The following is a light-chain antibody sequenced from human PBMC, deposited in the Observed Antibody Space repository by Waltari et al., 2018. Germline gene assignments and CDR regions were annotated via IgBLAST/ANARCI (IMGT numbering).Light chain of an antibody. J-gene: IGLJ3*02. CDR2: KIN. Sequence: QTVVTQEPSLSVSPGGTVTLTCALSSGSVSSTSYASWYQQTPGQAPRTLVYKINSRSSGVPCRFSGSMLGNKAALTITGAQAEDESDYYCVLYMGSGIWVFGGGTKLTVL. CDR3: VLYMGSGIWV. CDR1: SGSVSSTSY. V-gene: IGLV8-61*01.